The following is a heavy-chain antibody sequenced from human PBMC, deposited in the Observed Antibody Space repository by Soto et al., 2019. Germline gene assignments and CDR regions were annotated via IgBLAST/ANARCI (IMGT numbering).Heavy chain of an antibody. D-gene: IGHD4-17*01. Sequence: SVKVSCKASGGGFSTYAITWVRQAPGQGLEWMGGITPIFDTTNYAQKFQARVTITADESPTTVHMYLTGLTSEDTAVYYCATGGTTVTRRLEYWGQGTLVTVSS. V-gene: IGHV1-69*13. CDR3: ATGGTTVTRRLEY. CDR2: ITPIFDTT. J-gene: IGHJ4*02. CDR1: GGGFSTYA.